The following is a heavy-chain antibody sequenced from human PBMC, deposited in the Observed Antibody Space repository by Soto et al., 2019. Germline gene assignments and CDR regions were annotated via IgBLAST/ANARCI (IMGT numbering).Heavy chain of an antibody. V-gene: IGHV4-31*03. J-gene: IGHJ4*02. CDR3: AGVGASGYEGGYFFDL. CDR1: GASVISGGYY. D-gene: IGHD5-12*01. Sequence: QVQLQESGPRLVKPSQTLSLTCSVSGASVISGGYYWNWVRQHPGKGLEWIGYIHDGRNIDYNPSLKSRVAISVDTCKNQFSLKLNSVTAADTAVYYCAGVGASGYEGGYFFDLWGQGVLVSVSS. CDR2: IHDGRNI.